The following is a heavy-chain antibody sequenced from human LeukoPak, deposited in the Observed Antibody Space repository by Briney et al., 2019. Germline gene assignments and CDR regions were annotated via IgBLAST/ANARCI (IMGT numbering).Heavy chain of an antibody. D-gene: IGHD3-3*01. J-gene: IGHJ4*02. Sequence: PSETLSLTCTVSGGSISSYYWSWIRQPPGKRLEWIGHIYYSGGTNYNPSLKGRVTISVDTSKNQFSLKLSSVTAADTAVYYCASRSSIWSGYQDTLYYFDSWGQGTLVTVSS. V-gene: IGHV4-59*01. CDR3: ASRSSIWSGYQDTLYYFDS. CDR1: GGSISSYY. CDR2: IYYSGGT.